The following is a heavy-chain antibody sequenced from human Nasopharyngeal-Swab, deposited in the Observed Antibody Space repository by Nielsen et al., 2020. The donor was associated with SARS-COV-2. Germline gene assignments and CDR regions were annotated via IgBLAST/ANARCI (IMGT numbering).Heavy chain of an antibody. Sequence: RQAPGKGLEWIGTVYYSGSTYYNPSLKSRVTVSVDTSKNQFSLTLTSMTAADTAVYYCATSGDSDHDSGLDYWGQGTRVTVSS. CDR3: ATSGDSDHDSGLDY. J-gene: IGHJ4*02. D-gene: IGHD5-12*01. CDR2: VYYSGST. V-gene: IGHV4-39*01.